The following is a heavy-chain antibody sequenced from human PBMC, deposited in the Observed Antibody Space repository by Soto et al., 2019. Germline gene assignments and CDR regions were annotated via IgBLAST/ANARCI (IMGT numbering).Heavy chain of an antibody. D-gene: IGHD3-3*01. Sequence: GRFLRVLWGASGGTFGSFSMHWVRKAPGKGLGWVAVISYDGSNKYYADSVKGRFTISRDNSKNTLYLQMNSLRAEDTAVYYFAKDSRAGFWSAANAYWGQGTLVTVSS. J-gene: IGHJ4*02. V-gene: IGHV3-30*18. CDR3: AKDSRAGFWSAANAY. CDR1: GGTFGSFS. CDR2: ISYDGSNK.